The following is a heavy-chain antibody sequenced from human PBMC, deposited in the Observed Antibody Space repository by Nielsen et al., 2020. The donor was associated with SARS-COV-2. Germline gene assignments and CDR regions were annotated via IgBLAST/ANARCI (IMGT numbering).Heavy chain of an antibody. D-gene: IGHD2-2*01. CDR3: ATCTDAFDI. CDR1: GFTFEDYA. V-gene: IGHV3-9*01. J-gene: IGHJ3*02. CDR2: ISWNSGSI. Sequence: GGSLRLSCAASGFTFEDYAMHWVRQAPGKGLEWVSGISWNSGSIGYADSVKGRFTISRDNAKNSLYLQMNSLRAEDTALYYCATCTDAFDIWGQGTIVTFSS.